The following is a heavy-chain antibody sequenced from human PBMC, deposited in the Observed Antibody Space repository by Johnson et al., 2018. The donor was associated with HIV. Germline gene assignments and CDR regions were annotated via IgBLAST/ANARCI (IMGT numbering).Heavy chain of an antibody. D-gene: IGHD2-2*01. CDR1: GFTFSSYH. CDR3: ARVVPFVGPTARDDDLDI. CDR2: ISYDGSNK. Sequence: QVQLVESGGGVVQPGRSLRLSCAASGFTFSSYHIHWVRQAPGKGLEWVAVISYDGSNKYYADSVKGRFTISRDNSKNTLYLQMNSLRTWDTAVYYCARVVPFVGPTARDDDLDIWGQGTMVTVSS. V-gene: IGHV3-30*04. J-gene: IGHJ3*02.